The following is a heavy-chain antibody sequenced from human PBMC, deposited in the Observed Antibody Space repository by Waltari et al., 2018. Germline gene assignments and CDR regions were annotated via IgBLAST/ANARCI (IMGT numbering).Heavy chain of an antibody. J-gene: IGHJ4*02. CDR2: IDISGNTI. CDR1: GFTFSTYH. D-gene: IGHD7-27*01. Sequence: EVQLVESGGGLVQPGGSLRLSCAASGFTFSTYHMNWVRQAPGKGLEWVSFIDISGNTIYYADSVKGRFTISRDNAKNSLYLQMNSLRAEDTAVYYCARALPWGPFDYWGQGTLVTVSS. CDR3: ARALPWGPFDY. V-gene: IGHV3-48*04.